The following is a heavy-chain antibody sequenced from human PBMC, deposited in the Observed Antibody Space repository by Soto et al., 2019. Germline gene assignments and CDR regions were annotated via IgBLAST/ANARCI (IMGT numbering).Heavy chain of an antibody. CDR2: IYYSGST. V-gene: IGHV4-30-4*01. J-gene: IGHJ4*02. Sequence: QVQLQESGPGLVKPSQTLSLTCTVSGGSISSGDYYWSWIRQPPGKGLEWIGYIYYSGSTYYNPSLKSRVTIPVDTSKNQFSLKLSSVTAADTAVYYCARVGWFGATTIDYWGQGTLVTVSS. CDR3: ARVGWFGATTIDY. CDR1: GGSISSGDYY. D-gene: IGHD3-10*01.